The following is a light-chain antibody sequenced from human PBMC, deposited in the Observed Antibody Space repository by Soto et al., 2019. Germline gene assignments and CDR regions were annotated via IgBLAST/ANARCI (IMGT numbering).Light chain of an antibody. J-gene: IGLJ3*02. V-gene: IGLV2-8*01. CDR3: SSYAGSNNLV. CDR1: SRDVGGYNS. Sequence: QSALTQPPSASGSPGQSVTISCTGTSRDVGGYNSVSWYQQHPGKAPKLMIYDVSKRPSGVPDRFSGSQSVNTASLTVSGLQAEDEADYYCSSYAGSNNLVFGGGTKLTVL. CDR2: DVS.